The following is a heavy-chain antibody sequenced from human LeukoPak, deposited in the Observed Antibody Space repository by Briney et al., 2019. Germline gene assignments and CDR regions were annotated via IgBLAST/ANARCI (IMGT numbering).Heavy chain of an antibody. V-gene: IGHV3-23*01. Sequence: GGSLRISCTASGFTFSNSAMSWVRQAPGKGLEWVSDINGSGGSTYYADSVKGRFTISRDNFKNTLSLQMNSLRAEDTAVYFCARGLSSTRRESDYWGQGTLVTVSS. CDR2: INGSGGST. CDR1: GFTFSNSA. J-gene: IGHJ4*02. CDR3: ARGLSSTRRESDY. D-gene: IGHD2-2*01.